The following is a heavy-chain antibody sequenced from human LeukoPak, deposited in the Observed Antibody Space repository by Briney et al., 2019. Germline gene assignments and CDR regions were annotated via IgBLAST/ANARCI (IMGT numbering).Heavy chain of an antibody. CDR3: ARDLGTSKNAFDI. V-gene: IGHV1-2*02. D-gene: IGHD2-2*01. J-gene: IGHJ3*02. CDR2: INPNRGGT. CDR1: GYTFTGYY. Sequence: ASVKVSCKASGYTFTGYYLHWVRQAPGQGLEWMGWINPNRGGTNYAPKFQGRATMTRDTSISTAYMELSRLRSDDTAIYYCARDLGTSKNAFDIWGQGTMVTVSS.